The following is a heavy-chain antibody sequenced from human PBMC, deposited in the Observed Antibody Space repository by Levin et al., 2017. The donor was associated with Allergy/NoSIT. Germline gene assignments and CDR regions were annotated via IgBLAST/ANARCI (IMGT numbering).Heavy chain of an antibody. CDR1: GYTFTGYY. CDR3: ARDFRSYYYDSSGYYFGLPFDP. Sequence: GASVKVSCKASGYTFTGYYMHWVRQAPGQGLEWMGWINPNSGGTNYAQKFQGRVTMTRDTSISTAYMELSRLRSDDTAVYYCARDFRSYYYDSSGYYFGLPFDPWGQGTLVTVSS. CDR2: INPNSGGT. J-gene: IGHJ5*02. V-gene: IGHV1-2*02. D-gene: IGHD3-22*01.